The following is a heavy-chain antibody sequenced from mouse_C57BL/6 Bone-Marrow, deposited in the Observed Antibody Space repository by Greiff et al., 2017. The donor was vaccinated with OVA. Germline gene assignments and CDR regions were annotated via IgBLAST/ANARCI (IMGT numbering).Heavy chain of an antibody. J-gene: IGHJ4*01. CDR2: IYWDDDK. CDR1: GFSLSTSGMG. Sequence: ESGPGILQSSQTLSLTCSFSGFSLSTSGMGVSWIRQPSGKGLEWLAHIYWDDDKRYNPSLKSRLTISKDTSRNQVFLKITSVDTADTATYYCARREIGPHYYGSAMDYWGQGTSVTVSS. V-gene: IGHV8-12*01. D-gene: IGHD1-1*01. CDR3: ARREIGPHYYGSAMDY.